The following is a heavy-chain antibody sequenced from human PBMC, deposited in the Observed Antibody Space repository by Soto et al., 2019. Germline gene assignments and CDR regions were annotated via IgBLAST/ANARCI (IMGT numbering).Heavy chain of an antibody. J-gene: IGHJ6*03. V-gene: IGHV1-18*01. CDR3: ARELVTMVRGGYYYYMDV. D-gene: IGHD3-10*01. CDR2: ISAYNGNT. Sequence: GASVKVSCKASGYTFTSYGISWVRQAPGQGLEWMGWISAYNGNTNYAQKLQGRVTMTTDTSTSTAYMELRSLRSDDTAVFYCARELVTMVRGGYYYYMDVWGKGTTVTVSS. CDR1: GYTFTSYG.